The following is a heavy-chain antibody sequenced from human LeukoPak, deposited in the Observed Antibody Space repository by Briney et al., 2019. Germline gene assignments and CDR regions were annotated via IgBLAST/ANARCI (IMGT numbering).Heavy chain of an antibody. V-gene: IGHV1-18*01. J-gene: IGHJ4*02. CDR3: ARDRATMVRGVIIDDY. Sequence: ASVKVSCKASGYTFTSYGISWVRQAPGQGLEWMGWISAYNGNTNYAQKLQGRVTMTTDTSTSTAYMELRSLRSDDTAVYYCARDRATMVRGVIIDDYWGQGTLVTVSS. CDR1: GYTFTSYG. D-gene: IGHD3-10*01. CDR2: ISAYNGNT.